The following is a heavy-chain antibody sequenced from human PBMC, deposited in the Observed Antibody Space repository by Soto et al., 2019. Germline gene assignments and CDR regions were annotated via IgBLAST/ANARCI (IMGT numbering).Heavy chain of an antibody. CDR2: ISYDGSNK. CDR1: GFTFSSYG. V-gene: IGHV3-30*18. CDR3: AKSSGPVVRGEKYGMDV. Sequence: QVQLVESGGGVVQPGRSLRLSCAASGFTFSSYGMHWVRQAPGKGLEWVAVISYDGSNKYYADSVKGRFTISRDNSKNTLYLQMNSLRAEDTAVYYCAKSSGPVVRGEKYGMDVW. D-gene: IGHD3-10*01. J-gene: IGHJ6*01.